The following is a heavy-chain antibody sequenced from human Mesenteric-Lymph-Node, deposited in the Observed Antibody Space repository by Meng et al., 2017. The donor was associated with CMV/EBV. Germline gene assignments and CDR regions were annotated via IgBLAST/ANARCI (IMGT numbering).Heavy chain of an antibody. J-gene: IGHJ5*02. D-gene: IGHD2-2*01. CDR3: ARSEGYCSSTSCYDLWWFDP. CDR2: IYYSGST. CDR1: GGSISNYY. V-gene: IGHV4-59*01. Sequence: SETLSLTCTVSGGSISNYYWTWIRQPPGKGLEWIGYIYYSGSTNYNPSLKSRVTISVDTSKNQFSLKLSSVTAADTAVYYCARSEGYCSSTSCYDLWWFDPWGQGTLVTVSS.